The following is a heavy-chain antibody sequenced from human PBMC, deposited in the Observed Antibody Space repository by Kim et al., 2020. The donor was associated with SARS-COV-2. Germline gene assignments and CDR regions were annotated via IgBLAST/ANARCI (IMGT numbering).Heavy chain of an antibody. D-gene: IGHD3-10*01. CDR3: ARDYGSGTWAYFDY. V-gene: IGHV3-21*01. Sequence: TDSVKSPFTIYADNAKNPLDLQMKRLRAEDTAVYYCARDYGSGTWAYFDYWGQGTLVTVSS. J-gene: IGHJ4*02.